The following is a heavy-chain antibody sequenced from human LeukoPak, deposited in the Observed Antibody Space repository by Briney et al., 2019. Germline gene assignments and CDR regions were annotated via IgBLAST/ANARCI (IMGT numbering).Heavy chain of an antibody. CDR1: GFTFASYT. Sequence: GGSLRLSCAASGFTFASYTMHWVRQAPGKGLEWVALISLDGSYKFYADSVKGRFTISRDNSQSTLYLQMSSLRHEDTAVYYCAREYIVGAPPSETGMDVWGQGTTVTVSS. CDR3: AREYIVGAPPSETGMDV. CDR2: ISLDGSYK. D-gene: IGHD1-26*01. J-gene: IGHJ6*02. V-gene: IGHV3-30-3*01.